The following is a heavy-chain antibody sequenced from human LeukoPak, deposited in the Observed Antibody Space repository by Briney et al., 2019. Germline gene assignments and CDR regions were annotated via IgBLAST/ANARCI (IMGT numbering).Heavy chain of an antibody. J-gene: IGHJ5*02. CDR1: GGSFSGYY. Sequence: PSETLSLTCAVYGGSFSGYYWSWIRQPPGKGLEWIGEINHSGSTNYNPSLKSRVTISVDTSKNQFSLKLSSVTAADTAVYYCARLINYYDILTGYRRFDPWGQGTLVTVSS. V-gene: IGHV4-34*01. D-gene: IGHD3-9*01. CDR3: ARLINYYDILTGYRRFDP. CDR2: INHSGST.